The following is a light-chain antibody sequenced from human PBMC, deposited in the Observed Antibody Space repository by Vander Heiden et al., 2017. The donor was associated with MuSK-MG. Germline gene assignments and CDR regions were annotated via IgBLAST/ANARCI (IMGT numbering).Light chain of an antibody. CDR2: GNS. Sequence: QSVLTQPPSVSGAPGQRVTIPCTGRSSNIGAGSDVHWYQPPPATAHILFIYGNSNRPAAVPDRFSASKSGTSASLAITGLQAEEDADYYCQSYDSSISEVFGGGTKLTVL. CDR3: QSYDSSISEV. V-gene: IGLV1-40*01. CDR1: SSNIGAGSD. J-gene: IGLJ3*02.